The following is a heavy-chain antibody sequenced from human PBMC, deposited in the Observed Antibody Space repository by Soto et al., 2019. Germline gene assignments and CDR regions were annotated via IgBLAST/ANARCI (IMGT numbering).Heavy chain of an antibody. Sequence: SGYTITRQGSRLVRQPPRQGLEWMGWISAYNGDIKYAQNFQVRVTMTIDTSTTTAYMELRSLRSDDTAVYYWARGTGLTYYYKGMGARGQGTTVTISS. CDR2: ISAYNGDI. J-gene: IGHJ6*02. V-gene: IGHV1-18*01. CDR1: GYTITRQG. CDR3: ARGTGLTYYYKGMGA. D-gene: IGHD7-27*01.